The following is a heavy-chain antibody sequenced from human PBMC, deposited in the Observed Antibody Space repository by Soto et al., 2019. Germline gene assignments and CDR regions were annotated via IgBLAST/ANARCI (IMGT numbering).Heavy chain of an antibody. Sequence: EVQLVESGGGLVQPGRSLRLSCAASGFTFDDYAMHWVRQAPGKGLEWVSGINWNSVNVDYADSVKGRFTISRDNAKNSLYLQLNSLRPEDTALYYCTKEAQANLGTGSFDYWGQGALVTVSS. V-gene: IGHV3-9*01. CDR2: INWNSVNV. CDR1: GFTFDDYA. D-gene: IGHD7-27*01. CDR3: TKEAQANLGTGSFDY. J-gene: IGHJ4*02.